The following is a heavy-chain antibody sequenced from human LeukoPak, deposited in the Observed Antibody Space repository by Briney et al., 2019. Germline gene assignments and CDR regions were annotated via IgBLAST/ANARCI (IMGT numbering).Heavy chain of an antibody. CDR1: GGSFSGYY. V-gene: IGHV4-34*01. D-gene: IGHD1-26*01. Sequence: SETLSLTCAVYGGSFSGYYWSWIRQPPGKGLEWIGEINHSGSTNYNPSLKSRVTISVDTSKNQFSLKLSSVTAADTAMYYCARVVGAIYYFDYWGQGTLVTVSS. CDR2: INHSGST. J-gene: IGHJ4*02. CDR3: ARVVGAIYYFDY.